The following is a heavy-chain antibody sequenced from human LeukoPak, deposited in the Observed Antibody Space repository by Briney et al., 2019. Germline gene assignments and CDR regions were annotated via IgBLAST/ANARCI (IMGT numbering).Heavy chain of an antibody. J-gene: IGHJ4*02. CDR2: IWPDGSNK. V-gene: IGHV3-33*01. Sequence: QPGRSLRLSCAASGFTFSNYGLHWVRQAPGKGLEWVAVIWPDGSNKYYAGSVKGRFTISRDDSKNTLYLQMNSLRAEDSAVYYCARASGSFDYWGQGTLVTVPS. CDR3: ARASGSFDY. D-gene: IGHD1-26*01. CDR1: GFTFSNYG.